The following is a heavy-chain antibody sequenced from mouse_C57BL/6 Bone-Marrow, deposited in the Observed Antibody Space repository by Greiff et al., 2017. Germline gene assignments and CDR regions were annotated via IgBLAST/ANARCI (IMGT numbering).Heavy chain of an antibody. CDR3: ARFWDGYFDV. CDR1: GYSFTGYY. J-gene: IGHJ1*03. CDR2: INPSTGGT. Sequence: VQLQQSGPELVKPGASVKISCKASGYSFTGYYMNWVKQSPEKSLEWIGEINPSTGGTTYNQKFKAKATLTVDKSSSTAYMQLKSLTSEDSAVXYCARFWDGYFDVWGTGTTVTVSS. V-gene: IGHV1-42*01. D-gene: IGHD4-1*01.